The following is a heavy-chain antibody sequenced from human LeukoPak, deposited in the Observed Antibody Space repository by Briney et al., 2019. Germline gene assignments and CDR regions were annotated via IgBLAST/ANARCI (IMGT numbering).Heavy chain of an antibody. J-gene: IGHJ5*02. Sequence: PAGSLRLSCAASGFTFDDYAMRWVRQAPGKGLEWVSGISWNSGSIGYADSVKGRFTISRDNGKNSLFLQMSSLRLEDTAVYYCARDDRDVYHSGKRFDPWGQGTLVTVSS. CDR2: ISWNSGSI. CDR3: ARDDRDVYHSGKRFDP. D-gene: IGHD3-10*01. CDR1: GFTFDDYA. V-gene: IGHV3-9*01.